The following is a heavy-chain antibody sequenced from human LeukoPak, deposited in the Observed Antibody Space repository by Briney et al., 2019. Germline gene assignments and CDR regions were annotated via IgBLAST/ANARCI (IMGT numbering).Heavy chain of an antibody. J-gene: IGHJ4*02. CDR3: ARDYPLDWLYDN. CDR1: GFTFSHSW. V-gene: IGHV3-7*01. D-gene: IGHD3-9*01. Sequence: GGSLRLSCAASGFTFSHSWMSWVRQAPGKGLEWVANIKQDGSEKYYVDSVKGRFTISRDNAKNSLYLQMNSLRAEDTAVYYCARDYPLDWLYDNWGQGTLVTVSS. CDR2: IKQDGSEK.